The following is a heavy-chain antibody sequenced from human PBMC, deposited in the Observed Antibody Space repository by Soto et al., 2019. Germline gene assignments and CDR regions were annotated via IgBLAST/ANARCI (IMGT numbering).Heavy chain of an antibody. J-gene: IGHJ4*02. CDR3: AREPARGYVXY. V-gene: IGHV1-46*03. CDR2: IRPSGGST. Sequence: GASVKVSCKASGYTFSSYYMHWVRQAPGQGLEWMGIIRPSGGSTTYAQKFQGRVTMTRGTSTSTVYMELSSLRSEDTAVYYCAREPARGYVXYWGQGTQVTVSS. CDR1: GYTFSSYY.